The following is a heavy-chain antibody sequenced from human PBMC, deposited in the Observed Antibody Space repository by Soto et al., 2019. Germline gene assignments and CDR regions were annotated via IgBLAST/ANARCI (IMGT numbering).Heavy chain of an antibody. D-gene: IGHD2-15*01. CDR2: MNPNSGNT. V-gene: IGHV1-8*01. CDR3: ARKMGYCSGGSCYSGYYYGMDV. J-gene: IGHJ6*02. Sequence: ASVKVSCKASGYTFTSYDINWVRQATGQGLEWMGWMNPNSGNTGYAQKFQGRVTMTRNTSISTAYMELSSLRSEDTAVYYCARKMGYCSGGSCYSGYYYGMDVWGQGTTVTVSS. CDR1: GYTFTSYD.